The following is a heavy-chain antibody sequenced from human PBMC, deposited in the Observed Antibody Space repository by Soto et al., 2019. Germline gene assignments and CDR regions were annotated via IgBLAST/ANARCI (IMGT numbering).Heavy chain of an antibody. CDR1: GGSISSYY. CDR2: IYYSGGT. CDR3: ARDEYYSSSWYGMDV. J-gene: IGHJ6*02. Sequence: SETLSLTCTVSGGSISSYYWSWIRQPPGKGLEWIGYIYYSGGTNYNPSLKSRVTISVDTSKNQFSLKLSSVTAADTAVYYCARDEYYSSSWYGMDVWGQGTTVTVSS. D-gene: IGHD6-13*01. V-gene: IGHV4-59*01.